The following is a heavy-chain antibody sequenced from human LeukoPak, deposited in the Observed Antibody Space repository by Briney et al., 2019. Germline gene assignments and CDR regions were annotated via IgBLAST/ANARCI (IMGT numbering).Heavy chain of an antibody. J-gene: IGHJ4*02. V-gene: IGHV3-74*01. Sequence: PGGSLRLSCAPSGFTFSNSWMHWVCQAPGKGLVWDSHINSDGSSTSYADSVKGRFTISRDNAKNTLYLQMNSLRAEDTAVYYCARGGTSRYDFIYWGQGTLVPVSS. CDR1: GFTFSNSW. D-gene: IGHD3-3*01. CDR3: ARGGTSRYDFIY. CDR2: INSDGSST.